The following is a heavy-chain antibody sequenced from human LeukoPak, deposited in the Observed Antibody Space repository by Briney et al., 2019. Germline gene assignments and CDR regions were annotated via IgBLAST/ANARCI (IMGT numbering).Heavy chain of an antibody. Sequence: ASVKVSCKASGYTFTSYGISWVRQAPGQGLEWMGWISAYNGNTNYAQKLQGRVTMTTDTSTSTAYMELRSLRSDDTAVYYCAREHRWREPDIVVVPAAFDYWGQGTLVTVSS. D-gene: IGHD2-2*01. CDR2: ISAYNGNT. CDR3: AREHRWREPDIVVVPAAFDY. J-gene: IGHJ4*02. V-gene: IGHV1-18*01. CDR1: GYTFTSYG.